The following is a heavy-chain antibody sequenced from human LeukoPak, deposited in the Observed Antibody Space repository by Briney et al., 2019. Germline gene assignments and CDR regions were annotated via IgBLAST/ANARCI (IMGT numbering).Heavy chain of an antibody. V-gene: IGHV3-9*01. D-gene: IGHD5-12*01. J-gene: IGHJ4*02. Sequence: PGRSLRLSCAVSGFTFDDYAMHWVRQVPGKGLEWVSGINWNSDSIGYADSVKGRFTTSRDNAKNSLYLQMNSLRADDTALYYCAINGGGDSGYGNFDYWGQGTLVTVSS. CDR3: AINGGGDSGYGNFDY. CDR2: INWNSDSI. CDR1: GFTFDDYA.